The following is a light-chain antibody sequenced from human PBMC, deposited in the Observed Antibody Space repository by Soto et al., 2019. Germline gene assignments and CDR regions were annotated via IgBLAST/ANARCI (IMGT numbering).Light chain of an antibody. CDR3: QSYDSSLSGVV. J-gene: IGLJ2*01. Sequence: QSVLTQPPSVSGAPGQRVTISCTGSSSNIGAGYDVHWYRQLPGTAPKLLIYGNSNRPSGVPDRFSGSKSGTSASLAITGLQAKDEADYYCQSYDSSLSGVVFGGGTKLPVL. CDR1: SSNIGAGYD. V-gene: IGLV1-40*01. CDR2: GNS.